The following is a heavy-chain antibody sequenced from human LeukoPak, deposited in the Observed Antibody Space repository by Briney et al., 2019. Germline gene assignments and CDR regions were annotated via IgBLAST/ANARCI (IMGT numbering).Heavy chain of an antibody. D-gene: IGHD4-23*01. J-gene: IGHJ4*02. V-gene: IGHV1-69*13. CDR2: ITPIFGKA. CDR1: GYTFTGYY. CDR3: ARGWLAETTVVTPYNY. Sequence: SVEVSCKASGYTFTGYYMHWVRQAPGQGLEWMGGITPIFGKANYAQKFKDRVTITAVESMSTAYMEVRSLRSEDTAVYYCARGWLAETTVVTPYNYWGQGTLVTVSS.